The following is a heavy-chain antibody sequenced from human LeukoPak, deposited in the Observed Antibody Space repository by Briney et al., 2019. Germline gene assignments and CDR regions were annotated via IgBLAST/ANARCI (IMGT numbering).Heavy chain of an antibody. CDR2: ISYDGSNK. V-gene: IGHV3-30*18. CDR1: GFTFSSYG. Sequence: GGSLRLSCAASGFTFSSYGMHWVRQAPGKGLEWVAVISYDGSNKYYADSVKGRFTISRDNSKNTLYLQMNSLRREDTAVYFCAKEGGYYFDYWGQGTLVTVSS. CDR3: AKEGGYYFDY. J-gene: IGHJ4*02. D-gene: IGHD5-12*01.